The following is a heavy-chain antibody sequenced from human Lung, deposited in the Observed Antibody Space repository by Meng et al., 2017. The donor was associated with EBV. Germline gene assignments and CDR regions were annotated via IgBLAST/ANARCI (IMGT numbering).Heavy chain of an antibody. D-gene: IGHD1-14*01. Sequence: VEAGGTLVQPGGSLRLSCAASEFPFSSYWMPWVRQAPGEGLVWVSRINEDGATTTYADSVKGRFTISRDNAKNTLYLQMNSLRAEDTAVYYCSRDLAGSDDYWGQGTLVTVSS. V-gene: IGHV3-74*03. CDR3: SRDLAGSDDY. J-gene: IGHJ4*02. CDR2: INEDGATT. CDR1: EFPFSSYW.